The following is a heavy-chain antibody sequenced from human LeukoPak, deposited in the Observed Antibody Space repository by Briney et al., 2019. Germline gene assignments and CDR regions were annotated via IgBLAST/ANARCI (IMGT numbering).Heavy chain of an antibody. D-gene: IGHD4/OR15-4a*01. V-gene: IGHV1-69*05. CDR2: IIPIFGTA. Sequence: SVKVSCKASGGTFTSYAISWVRQAPGQGLEWMGGIIPIFGTANYAQKFQGRVTITTDESTGTAYMGLRSLRSEDTAVYYCAREGRGLAGARRLGNMGVWGKGTTVTVSS. CDR3: AREGRGLAGARRLGNMGV. J-gene: IGHJ6*03. CDR1: GGTFTSYA.